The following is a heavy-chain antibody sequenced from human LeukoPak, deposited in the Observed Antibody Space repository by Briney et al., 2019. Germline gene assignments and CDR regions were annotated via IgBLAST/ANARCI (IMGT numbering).Heavy chain of an antibody. CDR1: GFTVSSNN. D-gene: IGHD4-17*01. Sequence: PGGSLRLSCAATGFTVSSNNMSWVRQAPGKGLEWVSSISSSSSYIYYADSVKGRFTNSRDNAKNSLYLQMSSLRAEDTAVYYCARDEDSTGFDYWGQGTLVTVSS. CDR3: ARDEDSTGFDY. V-gene: IGHV3-21*01. J-gene: IGHJ4*02. CDR2: ISSSSSYI.